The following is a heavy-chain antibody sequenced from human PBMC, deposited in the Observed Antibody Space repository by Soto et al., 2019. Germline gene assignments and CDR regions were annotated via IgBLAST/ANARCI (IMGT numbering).Heavy chain of an antibody. Sequence: ELVESGGGVVQPGRSLRLSCIVSTSSVTRYGVHWVRRAPGKGLEWVAVISYDGTDKHYADSVKGRFIISRGRSKNTVDEQMNTMRVAHTALSYGEKNRLIGRERPLRPRGSSGMDVWGQGNTVSVSS. CDR3: EKNRLIGRERPLRPRGSSGMDV. J-gene: IGHJ6*02. CDR2: ISYDGTDK. D-gene: IGHD3-16*02. V-gene: IGHV3-30*18. CDR1: TSSVTRYG.